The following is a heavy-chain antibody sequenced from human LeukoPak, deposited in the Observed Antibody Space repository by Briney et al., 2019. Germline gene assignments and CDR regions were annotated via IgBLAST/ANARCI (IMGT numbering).Heavy chain of an antibody. J-gene: IGHJ4*02. Sequence: SETLSLTCAVSGGSISSGGYSWSWIRQPPGTGLEWIGYIYHSGSTYYNPSLKSRVTISVDRSKNQFSLKLSSVTAADTAVYYCARGVGAVAAPFGYWGQGTLVTVSS. D-gene: IGHD6-19*01. V-gene: IGHV4-30-2*01. CDR1: GGSISSGGYS. CDR3: ARGVGAVAAPFGY. CDR2: IYHSGST.